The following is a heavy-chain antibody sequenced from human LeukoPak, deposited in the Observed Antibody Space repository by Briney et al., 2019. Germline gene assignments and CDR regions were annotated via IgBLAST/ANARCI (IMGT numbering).Heavy chain of an antibody. CDR1: GFTFTSYS. J-gene: IGHJ6*02. CDR3: ARDQYRIVVVPAARNRNNYYYYYGMDV. D-gene: IGHD2-2*01. V-gene: IGHV3-21*04. CDR2: ISGGGGST. Sequence: PGGSLRLSCAASGFTFTSYSMNWVRQAPGKGLEWVSTISGGGGSTYYADSVKGRFTISRDNAKNSLYLQMNSLRAEDTAVYYCARDQYRIVVVPAARNRNNYYYYYGMDVWGQGTTVTVSS.